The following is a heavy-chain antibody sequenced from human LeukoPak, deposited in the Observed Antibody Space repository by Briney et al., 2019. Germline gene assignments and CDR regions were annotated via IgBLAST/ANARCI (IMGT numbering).Heavy chain of an antibody. CDR2: ISSSSSTI. CDR1: VFTFSSYG. D-gene: IGHD3-3*01. V-gene: IGHV3-48*01. CDR3: ALETSGLDI. J-gene: IGHJ3*02. Sequence: GGSLRLSCAASVFTFSSYGMNWVRQAPGKGLEWVSYISSSSSTITYADSVRGRFTISRDNAKNSLYLQMNSLRAEDTAVYYCALETSGLDIWGQGTMVTVSS.